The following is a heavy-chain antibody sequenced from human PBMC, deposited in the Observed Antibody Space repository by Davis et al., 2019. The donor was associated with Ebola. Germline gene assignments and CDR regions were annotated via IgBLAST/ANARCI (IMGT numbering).Heavy chain of an antibody. V-gene: IGHV3-74*03. D-gene: IGHD2-8*02. J-gene: IGHJ6*02. CDR3: AKDLFWWSAADV. CDR2: TNEDGSII. Sequence: GESLKISCAASCFTFCSFWMHWVRQAPGKGLVWVSRTNEDGSIIAYADYVRGRFTISRDDSKNTLFLQMDSLRAEDTAVYYCAKDLFWWSAADVWGQGTTVIVSS. CDR1: CFTFCSFW.